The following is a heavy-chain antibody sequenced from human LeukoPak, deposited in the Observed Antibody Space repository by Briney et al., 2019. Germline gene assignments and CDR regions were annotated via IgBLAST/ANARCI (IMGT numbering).Heavy chain of an antibody. CDR2: IYYSGST. Sequence: SETLCLTCNVSGGSISSYDWSWIRQPPGKGLEWIGYIYYSGSTNYNPSLKSRVTISVDTSKNHFSLKLSSVTAADTAVYYCARVFCSSTSCKIDYWGQGTLVTVSS. V-gene: IGHV4-59*01. CDR1: GGSISSYD. D-gene: IGHD2-2*01. J-gene: IGHJ4*02. CDR3: ARVFCSSTSCKIDY.